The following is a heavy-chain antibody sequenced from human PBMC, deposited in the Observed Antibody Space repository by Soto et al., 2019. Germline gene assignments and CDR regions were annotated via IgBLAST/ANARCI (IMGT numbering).Heavy chain of an antibody. V-gene: IGHV4-59*01. CDR2: IYYSGST. Sequence: PSETLSLTCTVSGGSISSYYWSWIRQPPGKGLEWIGYIYYSGSTNYNPSLKSRVTISVDTSKNQFSLKLSSVTAADTAVYYCARSVWGSYRYDYWGQGTLVTVSS. CDR3: ARSVWGSYRYDY. CDR1: GGSISSYY. D-gene: IGHD3-16*02. J-gene: IGHJ4*02.